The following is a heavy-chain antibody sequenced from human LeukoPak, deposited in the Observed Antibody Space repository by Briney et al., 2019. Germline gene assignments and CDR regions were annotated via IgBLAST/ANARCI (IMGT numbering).Heavy chain of an antibody. D-gene: IGHD1-26*01. CDR1: GFTFDDYA. CDR2: ISWSSGSI. V-gene: IGHV3-9*01. CDR3: AVAGATGGLGYYYYMDV. Sequence: QSGGSLRLSCAASGFTFDDYAMPWVRQAPGKGLEWVSGISWSSGSIGYADSVKGRFTISRDNAKNSLYLQMNSLRAEDTALYYCAVAGATGGLGYYYYMDVWGKGATVTVSS. J-gene: IGHJ6*03.